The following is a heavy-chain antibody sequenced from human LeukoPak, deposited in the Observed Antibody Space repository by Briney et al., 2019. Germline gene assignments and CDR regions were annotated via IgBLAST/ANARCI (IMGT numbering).Heavy chain of an antibody. Sequence: GGSLRLSCAASGFTFSSYAMSWVRQAPGKGLEWVSAISGSGGSTYYADSVKGRFTISRDNSKNTLYLQMNSLRAEDTAVYYCAKDRFYSPKGSGYFDYWGQGTLVTVSS. CDR1: GFTFSSYA. CDR3: AKDRFYSPKGSGYFDY. CDR2: ISGSGGST. J-gene: IGHJ4*02. V-gene: IGHV3-23*01. D-gene: IGHD3-3*01.